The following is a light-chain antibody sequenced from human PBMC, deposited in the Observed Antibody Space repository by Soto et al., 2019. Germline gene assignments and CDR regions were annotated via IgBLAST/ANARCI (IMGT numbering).Light chain of an antibody. V-gene: IGKV3-11*01. CDR1: QSVDSY. Sequence: EIVLTQSPASLSLSPGERATLSCRASQSVDSYLVWYQQKPGQAPRLLIFGASNRATGIPARFSGSGSGTDFTLTINTLEPEDFAVYFCQRYGRSQWTFGQGTKVDIK. J-gene: IGKJ1*01. CDR3: QRYGRSQWT. CDR2: GAS.